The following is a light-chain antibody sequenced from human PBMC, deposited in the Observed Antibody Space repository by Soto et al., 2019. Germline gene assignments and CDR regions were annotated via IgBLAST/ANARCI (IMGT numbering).Light chain of an antibody. CDR1: SVDINY. CDR2: EVT. Sequence: QSALTQPPSASGSRGQSVTISCTGTSVDINYVSWFQQHPGTAPKLIICEVTKRPSRVPDRFSGSKSGNTASLTVSGLQDDDEADYYCSSYAGRDIWVFGGGTKVTVL. V-gene: IGLV2-8*01. J-gene: IGLJ3*02. CDR3: SSYAGRDIWV.